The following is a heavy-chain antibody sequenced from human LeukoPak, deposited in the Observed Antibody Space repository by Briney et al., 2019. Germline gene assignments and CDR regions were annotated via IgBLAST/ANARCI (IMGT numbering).Heavy chain of an antibody. D-gene: IGHD3-10*01. CDR2: ISTAGDP. CDR3: ARGEYYGSGSYYLFDY. Sequence: GGSLRLSCAASGFTFSSYDMHWVRQAPGKGLEWVSAISTAGDPYYPGSVKGRFTISRENAKNSLYLQMNSLRAGDTAVYYCARGEYYGSGSYYLFDYWGQGTLVTVSS. CDR1: GFTFSSYD. J-gene: IGHJ4*02. V-gene: IGHV3-13*05.